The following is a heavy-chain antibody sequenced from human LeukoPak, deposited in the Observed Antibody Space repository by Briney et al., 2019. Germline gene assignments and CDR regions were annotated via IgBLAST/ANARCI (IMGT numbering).Heavy chain of an antibody. CDR3: AKSSHAAMVTPFDY. J-gene: IGHJ4*02. CDR2: ISYDGSNK. Sequence: GGSLRLSCAASGFTFSSSAMSWVRQVPGKGLEWVAVISYDGSNKYYADSVKGRFTISRDNSKNTLYLQMNSLRAEDTAVYYCAKSSHAAMVTPFDYWGQGTLVTVSS. V-gene: IGHV3-30*18. D-gene: IGHD5-18*01. CDR1: GFTFSSSA.